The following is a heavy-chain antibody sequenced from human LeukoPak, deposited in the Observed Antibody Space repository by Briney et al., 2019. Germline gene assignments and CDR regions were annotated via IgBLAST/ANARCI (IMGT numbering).Heavy chain of an antibody. V-gene: IGHV3-7*01. CDR3: ARDAFAYYDFWSGYYAFDI. CDR2: IKQDGSEK. CDR1: GFTFSSYW. D-gene: IGHD3-3*01. J-gene: IGHJ3*02. Sequence: GGSLRLSCAASGFTFSSYWMSWVRQAPGKGLEWVANIKQDGSEKYYVDSVKGRFTISRDNAKNSLYLQMNSLRAEDTAVYYCARDAFAYYDFWSGYYAFDIWGRGTMITVSS.